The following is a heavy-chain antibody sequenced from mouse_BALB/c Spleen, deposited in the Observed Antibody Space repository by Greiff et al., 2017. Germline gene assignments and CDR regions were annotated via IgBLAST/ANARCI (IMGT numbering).Heavy chain of an antibody. J-gene: IGHJ3*01. D-gene: IGHD2-4*01. V-gene: IGHV3-2*02. CDR1: GYSITSDYA. CDR3: ASRRDYERGFAY. CDR2: ISYSGST. Sequence: EVKLQESGPGLVKPSQSLSLTCTVTGYSITSDYAWNWIRQFPGNKLEWMGYISYSGSTSYNPSLKSRISITRDTSKNQFFLQLNSVTTEDTATYYCASRRDYERGFAYWGQGTLVTVSA.